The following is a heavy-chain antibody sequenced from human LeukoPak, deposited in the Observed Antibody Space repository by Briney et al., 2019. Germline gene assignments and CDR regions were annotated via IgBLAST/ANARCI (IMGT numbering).Heavy chain of an antibody. Sequence: ASVKVSCKASGYTFTAYYMHWVRQAPGQGLEWMGWIDSKNGDTKYAQKFQSRLTITRDTSIGIAYMELRSLTSDDTAVYYCARDALQGRLTSDFWGQGTLVTVPS. CDR1: GYTFTAYY. V-gene: IGHV1-2*02. CDR2: IDSKNGDT. CDR3: ARDALQGRLTSDF. J-gene: IGHJ4*02. D-gene: IGHD6-19*01.